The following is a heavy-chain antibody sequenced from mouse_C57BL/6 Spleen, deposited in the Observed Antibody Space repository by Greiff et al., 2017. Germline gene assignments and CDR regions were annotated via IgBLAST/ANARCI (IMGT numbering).Heavy chain of an antibody. Sequence: QVQLQQSGAELVRPGASVKMSCKASGYTFTGYSMHWVKQRPGQGLEWIGYINPSSGYTKYNQKFKDKATLTADKSSSTAYMQLSSLTSEDSAVYYCARSRTAQARMDYWGQGTSVTVSS. V-gene: IGHV1-4*01. J-gene: IGHJ4*01. CDR3: ARSRTAQARMDY. D-gene: IGHD3-2*02. CDR2: INPSSGYT. CDR1: GYTFTGYS.